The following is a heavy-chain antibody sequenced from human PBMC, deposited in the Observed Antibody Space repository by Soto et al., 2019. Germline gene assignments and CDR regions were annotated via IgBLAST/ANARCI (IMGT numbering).Heavy chain of an antibody. CDR1: GGSISSYY. CDR2: IYYSGST. D-gene: IGHD2-15*01. Sequence: SETLSLTCTVSGGSISSYYWSWIRQPPGKGLEWIGYIYYSGSTNYSPSLKSRVTISVDTSKNQFSLKLSSVTAADTAVYYCARSRVVADTRLEQPFDYWGQGTLVTVSS. V-gene: IGHV4-59*01. J-gene: IGHJ4*02. CDR3: ARSRVVADTRLEQPFDY.